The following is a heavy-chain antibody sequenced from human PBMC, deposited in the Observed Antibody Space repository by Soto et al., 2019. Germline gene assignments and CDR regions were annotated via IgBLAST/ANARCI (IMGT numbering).Heavy chain of an antibody. J-gene: IGHJ3*02. V-gene: IGHV3-23*01. Sequence: EVQLLESGGGLVQPGGSLRLSCAASGFTFSSYAMSWVRQAPGKGLEWVSAISGSGGSPYYADSVKGRFTISRDNSKNTLYLQMNSLRAEDTAVYYCAKESYYDILTGYYHDAFDIWGQGTMVTVSS. CDR2: ISGSGGSP. CDR1: GFTFSSYA. D-gene: IGHD3-9*01. CDR3: AKESYYDILTGYYHDAFDI.